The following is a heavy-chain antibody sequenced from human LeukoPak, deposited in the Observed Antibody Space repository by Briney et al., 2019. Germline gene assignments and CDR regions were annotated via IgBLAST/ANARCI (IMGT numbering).Heavy chain of an antibody. V-gene: IGHV3-21*01. D-gene: IGHD3-22*01. Sequence: GGSLRLSCAASGFTVSSNYMSWVRQAPGKGLEWVSSISSSSSYIYYADSVKGRFTISRDNAKNSLYLQMNSLRAEDTAVYYCASIDYYDSSGYLGVVPWGQGTLVTVSS. CDR2: ISSSSSYI. CDR3: ASIDYYDSSGYLGVVP. CDR1: GFTVSSNY. J-gene: IGHJ5*02.